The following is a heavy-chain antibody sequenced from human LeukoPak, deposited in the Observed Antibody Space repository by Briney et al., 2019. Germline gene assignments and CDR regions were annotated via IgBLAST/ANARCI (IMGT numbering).Heavy chain of an antibody. D-gene: IGHD5-18*01. CDR1: GGSISSYY. Sequence: SETLSLTCTVSGGSISSYYWSWIRQPAGKGLEWVGRIYTSGSTNYNPSLKSRVTMSVDTSKNQFSLKLSSVTAADTAVYYCANGYSYGRFDYWGQGTLVTVSS. CDR2: IYTSGST. CDR3: ANGYSYGRFDY. V-gene: IGHV4-4*07. J-gene: IGHJ4*02.